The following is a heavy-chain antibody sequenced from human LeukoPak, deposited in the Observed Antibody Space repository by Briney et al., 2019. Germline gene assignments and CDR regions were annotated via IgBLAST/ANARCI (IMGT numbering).Heavy chain of an antibody. CDR2: IYYSGSI. J-gene: IGHJ5*02. Sequence: SETLSLTCTVSGGSISSGDYYWTWIRQPPGKGLEWIGYIYYSGSIYYNPSLKSRVTMSVDTSKNQFSLKLSSVTAADTAVYYCARETPASWIDPWGQGTLVTVSS. CDR3: ARETPASWIDP. D-gene: IGHD1-14*01. V-gene: IGHV4-30-4*01. CDR1: GGSISSGDYY.